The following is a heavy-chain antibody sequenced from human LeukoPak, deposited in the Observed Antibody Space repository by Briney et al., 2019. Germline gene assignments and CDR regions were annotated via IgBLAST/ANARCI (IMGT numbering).Heavy chain of an antibody. CDR3: AKDHYDYVWGSYRYRPRFDY. CDR2: ISGSGGST. J-gene: IGHJ4*02. V-gene: IGHV3-23*01. CDR1: GFTFSSYA. D-gene: IGHD3-16*02. Sequence: GGSLRLSCPASGFTFSSYAMSWVRHAPGKGLKWVSAISGSGGSTFYADSVKGRFTISRDNSENTPYLQMNSLRAEDTAVYYCAKDHYDYVWGSYRYRPRFDYWGQGTLVTVSS.